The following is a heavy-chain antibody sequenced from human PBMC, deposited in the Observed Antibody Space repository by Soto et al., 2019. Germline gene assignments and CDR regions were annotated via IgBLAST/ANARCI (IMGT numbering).Heavy chain of an antibody. CDR2: ITSDTKTI. CDR1: GFRFSIYS. CDR3: ARSVQGHFDY. V-gene: IGHV3-48*02. J-gene: IGHJ4*02. Sequence: EVQLVESRGTLVQRGGSLTLSCAASGFRFSIYSMNWVRQAPGKGLEWSAYITSDTKTIKYAESVKGRFTISRDNAKNSVYLQMDNLSDEDTAVYYCARSVQGHFDYWGQGTVVTVSS. D-gene: IGHD6-19*01.